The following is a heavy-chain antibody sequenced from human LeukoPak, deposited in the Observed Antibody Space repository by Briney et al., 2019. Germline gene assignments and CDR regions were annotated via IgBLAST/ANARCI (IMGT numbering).Heavy chain of an antibody. Sequence: ASVTVSCTASGYTFTSYGISWVRQAPGQGLEWMGWISAYNGNTNYSQKLQGRVTMTTDTSTSTAYMELRSLRSDDTAVYYCARDGEGGWYVGRSSPTPCFDYWGQGTLVTVSS. V-gene: IGHV1-18*01. CDR2: ISAYNGNT. J-gene: IGHJ4*02. CDR3: ARDGEGGWYVGRSSPTPCFDY. CDR1: GYTFTSYG. D-gene: IGHD6-19*01.